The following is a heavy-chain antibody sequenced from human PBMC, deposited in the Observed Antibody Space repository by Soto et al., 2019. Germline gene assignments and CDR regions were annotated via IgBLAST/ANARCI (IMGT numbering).Heavy chain of an antibody. CDR2: ISGSGGST. V-gene: IGHV3-23*01. Sequence: GESLKISCAASGFTFSSYAMSWVRQAPGKGLEWVSAISGSGGSTYYADSVKGRFTISRDNSKNTLYLQMNSLRAEDTAVYYCAKDAPYSSGWYDVLRYFDYWGQGTLVTVSS. CDR3: AKDAPYSSGWYDVLRYFDY. CDR1: GFTFSSYA. D-gene: IGHD6-19*01. J-gene: IGHJ4*02.